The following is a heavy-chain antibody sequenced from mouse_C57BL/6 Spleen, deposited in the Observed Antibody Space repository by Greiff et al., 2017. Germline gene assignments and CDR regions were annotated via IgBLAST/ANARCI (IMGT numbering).Heavy chain of an antibody. J-gene: IGHJ4*01. CDR2: ISSNSSNYAT. Sequence: EVQLLESGGGLVQPKGSLKISCAASGFTFNTYAMHWVRQAPGTGLEWIARISSNSSNYATYYAVSVKARVTITGDDSQSMVYLQMNNLKTEDTAMYYCVRAGGNDGRDYWGQGTSVTVSS. CDR3: VRAGGNDGRDY. V-gene: IGHV10-3*01. D-gene: IGHD2-1*01. CDR1: GFTFNTYA.